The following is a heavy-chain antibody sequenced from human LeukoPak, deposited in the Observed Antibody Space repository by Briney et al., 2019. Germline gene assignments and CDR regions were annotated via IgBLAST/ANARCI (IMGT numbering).Heavy chain of an antibody. CDR3: TTRITIFGVVTDY. J-gene: IGHJ4*02. Sequence: KPGGSLRLSCAASGFTFSNAWMSWVRQAPGKGLEWVGRIKSKTDGGTTDYAAPVKGRYTISRDDSKNTLYLQMNSLKTEDTAVYYCTTRITIFGVVTDYWGQGTLVTVSS. CDR1: GFTFSNAW. V-gene: IGHV3-15*01. CDR2: IKSKTDGGTT. D-gene: IGHD3-3*01.